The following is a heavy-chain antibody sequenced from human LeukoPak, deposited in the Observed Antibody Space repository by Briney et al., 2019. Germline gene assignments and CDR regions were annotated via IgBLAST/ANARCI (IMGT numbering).Heavy chain of an antibody. V-gene: IGHV3-30-3*01. CDR1: GFTFSSYA. Sequence: GRSLRLSCAASGFTFSSYAMHWVRQAPGKGLEWVAVISYDGSNKYYADSVKGRFTISRDNSKNTLYLQMNSPRAEDTAVYYCARPLMAYYYDSSGYGYWGQGTLVTVSS. D-gene: IGHD3-22*01. CDR2: ISYDGSNK. J-gene: IGHJ4*02. CDR3: ARPLMAYYYDSSGYGY.